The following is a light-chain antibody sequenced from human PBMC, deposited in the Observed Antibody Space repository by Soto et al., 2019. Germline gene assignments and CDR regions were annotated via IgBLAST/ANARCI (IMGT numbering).Light chain of an antibody. V-gene: IGLV4-69*01. CDR2: VNSDGSH. Sequence: QTVVTQSPSASASLGASVKLTCTLSSGHSSYAIAWHQQQPEKGPRYLMKVNSDGSHSKGDGIPHRFSGSSSGADRYLTISSLQSEDEADYYCQTWGTGIRVVFGGGTKLTVL. J-gene: IGLJ2*01. CDR3: QTWGTGIRVV. CDR1: SGHSSYA.